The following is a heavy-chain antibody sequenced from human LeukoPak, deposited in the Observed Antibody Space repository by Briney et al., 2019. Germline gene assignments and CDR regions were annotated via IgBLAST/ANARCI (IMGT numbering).Heavy chain of an antibody. J-gene: IGHJ4*02. CDR3: ARGRNIEMTTMSGGSDY. D-gene: IGHD5-24*01. Sequence: GASVKVSCKASGYTFTDCYMHWVRQAPGQGLEWMGWLNPNSGDTNYAQKFQGRVSMTRDSSISTAYMDLSDLRSGDTAVYSCARGRNIEMTTMSGGSDYWGQGTLVTVSS. V-gene: IGHV1-2*02. CDR2: LNPNSGDT. CDR1: GYTFTDCY.